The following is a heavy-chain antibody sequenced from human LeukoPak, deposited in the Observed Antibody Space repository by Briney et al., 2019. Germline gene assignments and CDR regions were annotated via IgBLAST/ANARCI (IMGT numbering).Heavy chain of an antibody. CDR2: ISSSDTTT. J-gene: IGHJ4*02. CDR1: GFTFSNYE. D-gene: IGHD6-13*01. V-gene: IGHV3-48*03. CDR3: VRDWQRLVF. Sequence: PGGSLRLSCVASGFTFSNYEMIWVRQAPGKGLEWVSYISSSDTTTYYADSVKGRFTISRDNAKNSLYLQMNSLRAEDTAVYYCVRDWQRLVFWGQGTLVTVSS.